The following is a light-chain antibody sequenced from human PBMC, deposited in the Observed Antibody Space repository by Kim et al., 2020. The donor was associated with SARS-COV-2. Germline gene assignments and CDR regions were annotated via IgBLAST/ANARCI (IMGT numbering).Light chain of an antibody. CDR3: AVWDDSLKGWV. J-gene: IGLJ3*02. Sequence: VTISCSGSTPTIASNTLNWYQHVPGMAPTLLFHISNQRPSGVPDRFSRSKSGTSASLAISGLQSEDETDYYCAVWDDSLKGWVFGGGTQLTVL. CDR2: ISN. CDR1: TPTIASNT. V-gene: IGLV1-44*01.